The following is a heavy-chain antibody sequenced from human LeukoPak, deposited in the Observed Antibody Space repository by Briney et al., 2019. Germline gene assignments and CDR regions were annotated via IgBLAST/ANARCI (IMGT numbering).Heavy chain of an antibody. J-gene: IGHJ4*02. Sequence: SETLSLTCTVSGYSISTGYYWDWIRQPPGKGLEWIGTFYHGGSTYYNPSLKSRVTISVDTSKNQFSLNLTSVTAADTAVYYCARVPGYSYGSSLDYWGQGTLVTVSS. CDR2: FYHGGST. CDR3: ARVPGYSYGSSLDY. V-gene: IGHV4-38-2*02. D-gene: IGHD5-18*01. CDR1: GYSISTGYY.